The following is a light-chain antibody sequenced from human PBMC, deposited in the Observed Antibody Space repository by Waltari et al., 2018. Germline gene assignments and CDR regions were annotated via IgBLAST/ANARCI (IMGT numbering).Light chain of an antibody. CDR2: RNN. Sequence: QPVLTQPPSASGTPGQRVTTPCSGRSSNIGSNTVYCYQQLPGTAPKLLIYRNNQRPSGVPDRFSGSKSGTSASLAISGLRSEDEADYYCAAWDDSLSGLVVFGGGTKLTVL. V-gene: IGLV1-47*01. CDR1: SSNIGSNT. CDR3: AAWDDSLSGLVV. J-gene: IGLJ2*01.